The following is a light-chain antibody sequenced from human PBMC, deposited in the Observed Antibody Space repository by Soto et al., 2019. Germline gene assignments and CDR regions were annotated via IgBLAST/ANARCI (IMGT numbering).Light chain of an antibody. CDR3: VQALQTPRLT. Sequence: DIVLIRSPISLPVTPGEPASISCRSSQSLLHSNGYNYLDWYLHKPGQSPQLLIYLGSNRASGVPDRFSGSGSGTDFTLKISRVEAEHVGVYYCVQALQTPRLTFGGGTKVEIK. CDR1: QSLLHSNGYNY. V-gene: IGKV2-28*01. CDR2: LGS. J-gene: IGKJ4*01.